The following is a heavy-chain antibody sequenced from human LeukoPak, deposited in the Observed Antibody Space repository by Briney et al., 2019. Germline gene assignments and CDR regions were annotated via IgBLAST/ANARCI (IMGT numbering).Heavy chain of an antibody. J-gene: IGHJ4*02. D-gene: IGHD2-2*01. CDR3: AKDSSASFDY. CDR2: ISGSGGST. V-gene: IGHV3-23*01. CDR1: GFTFDDYA. Sequence: GGSLRLSCAASGFTFDDYAMHWVRQAPGKGLEWVSAISGSGGSTYYADSVKGRFTISRDNSKNTLYLQMNSLRAEDTAVYYCAKDSSASFDYWGQGTLVTVSS.